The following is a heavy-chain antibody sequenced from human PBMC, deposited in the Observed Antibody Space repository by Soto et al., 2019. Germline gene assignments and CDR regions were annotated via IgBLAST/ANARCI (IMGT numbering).Heavy chain of an antibody. J-gene: IGHJ3*02. CDR1: WLSLNNNRVG. Sequence: LACSFRWLSLNNNRVGVAWIRQPPGKALEWLAIIYWDDDRRYSPSLKSRLAITEDTYKNQVVLTMTNLDPGDTATYYCAHIMITFRGVSGLDAFDIWGQGTMVTVS. V-gene: IGHV2-5*02. CDR2: IYWDDDR. CDR3: AHIMITFRGVSGLDAFDI. D-gene: IGHD3-16*01.